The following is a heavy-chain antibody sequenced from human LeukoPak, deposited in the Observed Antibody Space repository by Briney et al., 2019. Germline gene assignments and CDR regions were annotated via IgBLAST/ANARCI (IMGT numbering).Heavy chain of an antibody. CDR3: AREDIVVVPAAIDP. Sequence: ASVKVSCKASGYTFTGYYMHWVRQAPGQGLEWMGWINPNSGGTNYAQKFQGRVTMTRDTSISTAYMELSRLRSEDTAVYYCAREDIVVVPAAIDPWGQGTLVTVSS. CDR2: INPNSGGT. CDR1: GYTFTGYY. D-gene: IGHD2-2*01. V-gene: IGHV1-2*02. J-gene: IGHJ5*02.